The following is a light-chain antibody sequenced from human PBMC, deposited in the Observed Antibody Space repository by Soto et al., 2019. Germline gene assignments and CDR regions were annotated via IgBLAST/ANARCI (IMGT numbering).Light chain of an antibody. CDR2: GNH. V-gene: IGLV1-44*01. J-gene: IGLJ3*02. Sequence: QSVLTQPPSASGTPGQRVTISCSGSTSNIGSNTVNWYQQLPGAAPKLLIYGNHQRPSGIPDRFSGSKSGTSASLAISGLRSEDEADYYCAAWDDSLRIWVFGGGTKLTVL. CDR1: TSNIGSNT. CDR3: AAWDDSLRIWV.